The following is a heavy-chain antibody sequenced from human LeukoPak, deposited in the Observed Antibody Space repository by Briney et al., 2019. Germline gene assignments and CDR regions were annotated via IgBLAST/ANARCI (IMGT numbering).Heavy chain of an antibody. CDR2: ISSSSSYT. CDR1: GFTFSDYY. CDR3: TTYVCSGGSCYYFDN. V-gene: IGHV3-11*03. D-gene: IGHD2-15*01. Sequence: PGGSLRLSCAASGFTFSDYYMSWIRQAPGKGLEWVSYISSSSSYTNYADSVKGRFTISRDNAKNSLYLQMNSLKTEDTAVYYCTTYVCSGGSCYYFDNWGQGTLVTVSS. J-gene: IGHJ4*02.